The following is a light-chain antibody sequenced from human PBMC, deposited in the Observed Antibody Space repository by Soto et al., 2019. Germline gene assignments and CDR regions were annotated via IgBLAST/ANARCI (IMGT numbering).Light chain of an antibody. CDR2: GAS. CDR3: QQYGSSPYT. Sequence: EIVLTQSPGTLSLSPGERATLSCRASESVRSSYLAWYRQKPGQAPRLLIYGASSRATGIPDRFSGSGSGTDFTLTIRRLEPEDFAVYYCQQYGSSPYTFGQGTKLEIK. J-gene: IGKJ2*01. V-gene: IGKV3-20*01. CDR1: ESVRSSY.